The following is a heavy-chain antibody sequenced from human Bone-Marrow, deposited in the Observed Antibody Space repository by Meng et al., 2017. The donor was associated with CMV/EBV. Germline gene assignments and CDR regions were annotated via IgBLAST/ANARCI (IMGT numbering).Heavy chain of an antibody. CDR2: IKQDGSEK. V-gene: IGHV3-7*01. CDR1: GFTFSSYW. CDR3: AREIRQQLSY. Sequence: GESLKISCAASGFTFSSYWMSWVRQAPGKGLEWVANIKQDGSEKYYVDSVKGRFTISRDNAKNSLYLQMNSLRAEDTAVYYCAREIRQQLSYYGQGTLVTVSS. J-gene: IGHJ4*02. D-gene: IGHD2/OR15-2a*01.